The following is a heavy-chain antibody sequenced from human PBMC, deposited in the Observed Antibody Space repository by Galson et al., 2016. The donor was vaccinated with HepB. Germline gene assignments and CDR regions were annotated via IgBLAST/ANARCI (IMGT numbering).Heavy chain of an antibody. CDR3: AKDPNYAEGDNWFDP. Sequence: SLRLSCAASGFTFSKFAMNWVRQAPGKGLEWVSSIRDSGDYTYYANSVKGRFTISRDNSQNTLYLQMNSLRGEDTAVYYCAKDPNYAEGDNWFDPWGQGTLVTVSS. D-gene: IGHD4-17*01. V-gene: IGHV3-23*01. CDR1: GFTFSKFA. CDR2: IRDSGDYT. J-gene: IGHJ5*02.